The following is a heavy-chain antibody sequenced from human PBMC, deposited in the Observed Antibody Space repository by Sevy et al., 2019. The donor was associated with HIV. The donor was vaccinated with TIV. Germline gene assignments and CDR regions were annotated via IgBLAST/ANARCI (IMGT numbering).Heavy chain of an antibody. CDR3: ARDDGLHTATLDY. V-gene: IGHV3-21*01. Sequence: GSLRLSCAASGFTFSSYSMNWVRQAPGKGLEWVSSISSSSSYIYYADSVKGRFTISRDNAKNSLYLQMNSLRAEDTAVYYCARDDGLHTATLDYRGQGTLVTVSS. CDR2: ISSSSSYI. D-gene: IGHD5-18*01. CDR1: GFTFSSYS. J-gene: IGHJ4*02.